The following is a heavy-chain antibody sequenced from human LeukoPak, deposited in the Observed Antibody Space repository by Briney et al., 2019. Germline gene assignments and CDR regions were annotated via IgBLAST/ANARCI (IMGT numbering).Heavy chain of an antibody. D-gene: IGHD2-8*01. J-gene: IGHJ4*02. CDR3: ARRYCTNGVCSFGFDY. Sequence: GESLKISCKGSGYSFTSYWIGWVRQMPGKGLERMGIIYPGDSDTRYSPSFQGQVTISADKSISTAYLQWSSLKASDTAMYYCARRYCTNGVCSFGFDYWGQGTLVTVSS. V-gene: IGHV5-51*01. CDR2: IYPGDSDT. CDR1: GYSFTSYW.